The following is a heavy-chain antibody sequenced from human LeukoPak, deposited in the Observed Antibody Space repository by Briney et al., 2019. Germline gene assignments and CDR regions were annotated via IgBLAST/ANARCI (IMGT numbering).Heavy chain of an antibody. V-gene: IGHV3-23*01. Sequence: SGGSLRLSCVASGFTFSAYAMTWIRQAPGKGLEWVSALSGNGHTTYCADSVKGRFTISRDNSKNTVYLQMNNLRAEDTAVYYCAKDGYCSSSSCSETHIPADYWGQGTLVTVSS. CDR1: GFTFSAYA. CDR2: LSGNGHTT. CDR3: AKDGYCSSSSCSETHIPADY. D-gene: IGHD2-2*03. J-gene: IGHJ4*02.